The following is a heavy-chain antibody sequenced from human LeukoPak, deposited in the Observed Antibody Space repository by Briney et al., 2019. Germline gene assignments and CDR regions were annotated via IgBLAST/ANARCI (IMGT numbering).Heavy chain of an antibody. CDR3: AKDHLATNTLYYYDSSGYYPNWFDP. V-gene: IGHV3-23*01. D-gene: IGHD3-22*01. J-gene: IGHJ5*02. Sequence: GGSLRLSCAASGFTFSAYAMNWVRQAPGKGLEWVSAISGSGGSTYYADSVKGRFTISRDNSKNTLYLQMNSLRAEDTAVYYCAKDHLATNTLYYYDSSGYYPNWFDPWGQGTLVTVSS. CDR1: GFTFSAYA. CDR2: ISGSGGST.